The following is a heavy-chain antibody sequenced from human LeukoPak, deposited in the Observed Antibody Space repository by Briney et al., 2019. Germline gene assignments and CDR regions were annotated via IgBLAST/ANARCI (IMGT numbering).Heavy chain of an antibody. Sequence: ASVKVSCKASGYTFTCYYMHWVRQAPGQGLEWMGRINPNSGGTNYAQKFQGRVTMTRDTSISTAYMELSRLRSDDTAVYYCARSRDFGWFDPWGQGTLVTVSS. D-gene: IGHD3-3*01. CDR1: GYTFTCYY. CDR2: INPNSGGT. V-gene: IGHV1-2*06. CDR3: ARSRDFGWFDP. J-gene: IGHJ5*02.